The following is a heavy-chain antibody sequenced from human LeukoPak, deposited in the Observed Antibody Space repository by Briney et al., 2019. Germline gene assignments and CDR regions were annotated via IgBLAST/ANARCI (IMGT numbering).Heavy chain of an antibody. CDR3: ARGVLWIAAAGTSDY. D-gene: IGHD6-13*01. CDR2: ISSSSSYI. J-gene: IGHJ4*02. Sequence: PGGSLRLSCAASGFTFSSYSMNWVRQAPGKGLEWVSSISSSSSYIYYADSVKGRFTISRDNAKNSLYLQMNSLRAEDTAVYYCARGVLWIAAAGTSDYWGQGTLVTVSS. V-gene: IGHV3-21*01. CDR1: GFTFSSYS.